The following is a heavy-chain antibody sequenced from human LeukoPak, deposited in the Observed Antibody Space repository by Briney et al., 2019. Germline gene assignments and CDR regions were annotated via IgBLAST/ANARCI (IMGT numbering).Heavy chain of an antibody. CDR2: ISSSGNTI. CDR3: ARDFRAAFDP. CDR1: GFTFSYYY. D-gene: IGHD3-10*01. J-gene: IGHJ5*02. Sequence: PGGSLRLSCAASGFTFSYYYMSWIRQAPGKGLEWVSYISSSGNTIYYADSVKGRFTISRDNAKNSLYLQMNSLRAEDTAVYYCARDFRAAFDPWGQGTLVTVSS. V-gene: IGHV3-11*01.